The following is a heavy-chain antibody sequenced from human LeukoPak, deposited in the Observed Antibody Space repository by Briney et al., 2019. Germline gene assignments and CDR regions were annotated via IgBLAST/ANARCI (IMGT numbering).Heavy chain of an antibody. V-gene: IGHV1-18*01. CDR3: ASSAAPLNDAFDI. CDR1: GYTFTSYG. D-gene: IGHD2-2*01. Sequence: GASVKVFCKASGYTFTSYGISWVQQAPGQGLEWMGWISAYNGNTNYAQKLQGRVTMTTDTSTSTAYMELRSLRSDDTAVYYCASSAAPLNDAFDIWGQGTMVTVSS. CDR2: ISAYNGNT. J-gene: IGHJ3*02.